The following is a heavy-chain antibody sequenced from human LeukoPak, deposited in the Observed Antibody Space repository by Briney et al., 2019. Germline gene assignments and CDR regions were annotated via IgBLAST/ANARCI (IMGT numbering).Heavy chain of an antibody. Sequence: SETLSLTCTVSGGSLSSSSYYWGWIRQPPGKGLEWIGSIYHSGSTYYNPSLKSRVTISVDTSKNHFSLKLSFVTAADTAVYYCARGHCSGDSCYRAPFDFWGQGTLVTVSS. V-gene: IGHV4-39*07. CDR2: IYHSGST. D-gene: IGHD2-15*01. J-gene: IGHJ4*02. CDR1: GGSLSSSSYY. CDR3: ARGHCSGDSCYRAPFDF.